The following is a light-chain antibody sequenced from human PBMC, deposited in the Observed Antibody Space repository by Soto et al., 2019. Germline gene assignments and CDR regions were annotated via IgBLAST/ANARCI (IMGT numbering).Light chain of an antibody. J-gene: IGKJ5*01. Sequence: DIQMTQSPSSLSASVGDRVTITCQASQDISNYLNWYQQKPGKAPKLLIYDASNLETGVPSRFSGSGSGTDFTFTISRLQPEDIVTYYCQQYDNLPITFGQGTRLEIK. CDR2: DAS. CDR1: QDISNY. CDR3: QQYDNLPIT. V-gene: IGKV1-33*01.